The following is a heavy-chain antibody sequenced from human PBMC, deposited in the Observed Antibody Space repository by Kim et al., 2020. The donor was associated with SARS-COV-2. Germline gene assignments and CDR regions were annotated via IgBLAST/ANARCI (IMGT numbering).Heavy chain of an antibody. V-gene: IGHV3-53*01. J-gene: IGHJ2*01. D-gene: IGHD6-19*01. Sequence: ARFTISRDKSKNTLYLQMNSLRAEDTVVYYCAREGIMYSSGWYDWYFDLWGRGTLVTVSS. CDR3: AREGIMYSSGWYDWYFDL.